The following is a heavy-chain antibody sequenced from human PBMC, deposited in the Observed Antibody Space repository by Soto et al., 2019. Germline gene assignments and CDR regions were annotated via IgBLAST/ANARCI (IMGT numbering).Heavy chain of an antibody. J-gene: IGHJ4*02. Sequence: ASVKVSCKASGYTFTSYGISWVRQAPGQGLEWMGWMNPNSGNTGYAQKFQGRVTMTRNTSISTAYMELSSLRSEDTAVYYCARAKFDFWSGYYYDYWGQGTLVTVSS. CDR3: ARAKFDFWSGYYYDY. V-gene: IGHV1-8*02. CDR1: GYTFTSYG. CDR2: MNPNSGNT. D-gene: IGHD3-3*01.